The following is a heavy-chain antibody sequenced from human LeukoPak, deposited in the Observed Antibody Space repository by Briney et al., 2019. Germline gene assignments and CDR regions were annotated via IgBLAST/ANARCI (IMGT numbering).Heavy chain of an antibody. D-gene: IGHD1-26*01. CDR1: GFTFSTYA. Sequence: PGGSLRLSCAASGFTFSTYAMTWVRQAPGKGLEWVSGISGRGDSTDYADSVKGRFTISRDNSKNMLFLRMHSLRAEDSAVYYCAKEPYVYSSYPDYWGQGTLVTVSS. V-gene: IGHV3-23*01. J-gene: IGHJ4*02. CDR3: AKEPYVYSSYPDY. CDR2: ISGRGDST.